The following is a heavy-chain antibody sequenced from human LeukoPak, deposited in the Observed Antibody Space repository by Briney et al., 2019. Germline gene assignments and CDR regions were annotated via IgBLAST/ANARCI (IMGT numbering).Heavy chain of an antibody. CDR3: ATNIAADLDF. CDR2: IDEDGSEK. Sequence: GGSLRLSCAASGFTFSKYWLTWVRQVPGKGLQWVANIDEDGSEKHYVDSVKGRFTISRDNANNSLYLQMNSLRAEDTAVHYCATNIAADLDFWGQGTLVTVSS. D-gene: IGHD6-6*01. V-gene: IGHV3-7*05. J-gene: IGHJ4*02. CDR1: GFTFSKYW.